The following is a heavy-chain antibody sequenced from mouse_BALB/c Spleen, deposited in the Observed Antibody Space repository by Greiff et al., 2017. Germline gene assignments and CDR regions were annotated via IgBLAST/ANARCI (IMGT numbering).Heavy chain of an antibody. Sequence: VQLKQSGAELVKPGASVKLSCTASGFNIKDTYMHWVKQRPEQGLEWIGRIDPANGNTKYDPKFQGKATITADTSSNTAYLQLSSLTSEDTAVYYCASYGYDWYFDVWGAGTTVTVSS. CDR2: IDPANGNT. CDR3: ASYGYDWYFDV. D-gene: IGHD2-14*01. CDR1: GFNIKDTY. J-gene: IGHJ1*01. V-gene: IGHV14-3*02.